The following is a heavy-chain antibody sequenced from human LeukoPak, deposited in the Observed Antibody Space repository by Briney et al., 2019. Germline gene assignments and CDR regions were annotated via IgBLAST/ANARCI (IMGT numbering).Heavy chain of an antibody. CDR2: ISGSGNMT. CDR1: GFTFSSYA. V-gene: IGHV3-23*01. J-gene: IGHJ4*02. D-gene: IGHD3-22*01. Sequence: GSLGLSCAASGFTFSSYAMSWVRQAPGKGLEWVSGISGSGNMTYYPDSVKGRFTISRDNSKNTLYLQMNSLRAEDTAVYYCAKDWVPNYYDSSGPLGLFDYWGQGTLVTVSS. CDR3: AKDWVPNYYDSSGPLGLFDY.